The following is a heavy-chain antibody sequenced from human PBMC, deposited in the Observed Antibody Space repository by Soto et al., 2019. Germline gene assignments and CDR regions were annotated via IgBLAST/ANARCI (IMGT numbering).Heavy chain of an antibody. D-gene: IGHD6-19*01. V-gene: IGHV4-34*01. J-gene: IGHJ5*02. Sequence: PSETLSLTCAVYGGSFSGYYWSWIRQPPGKGLEWIGEINHSGSTNYNPSLKSRVTISVDTSKNQFSLKPSSVTAADTAVYYCARGLSIAVAGRGWFDPWGQGTLVTVSS. CDR1: GGSFSGYY. CDR2: INHSGST. CDR3: ARGLSIAVAGRGWFDP.